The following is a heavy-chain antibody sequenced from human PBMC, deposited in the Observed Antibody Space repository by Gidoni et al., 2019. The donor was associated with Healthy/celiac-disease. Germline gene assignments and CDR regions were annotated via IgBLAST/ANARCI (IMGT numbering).Heavy chain of an antibody. CDR2: IKSKTDGGTT. CDR1: GFTFSNAW. Sequence: EVQLVESGGGLVKPGGSLRLSCAASGFTFSNAWMSWVRQAPGKGLEWVGRIKSKTDGGTTDYAAPVKGRFTISRDDSKNTLYLQMNSLKTEDTAVYYCTTYYGHPTRTWGAPGAFDIWGQGTMVTVSS. V-gene: IGHV3-15*01. CDR3: TTYYGHPTRTWGAPGAFDI. D-gene: IGHD3-3*01. J-gene: IGHJ3*02.